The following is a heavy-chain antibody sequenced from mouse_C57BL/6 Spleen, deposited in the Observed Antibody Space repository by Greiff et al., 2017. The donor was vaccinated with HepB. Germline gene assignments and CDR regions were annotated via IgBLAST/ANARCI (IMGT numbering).Heavy chain of an antibody. D-gene: IGHD3-1*01. CDR1: GYTFTDYY. J-gene: IGHJ4*01. Sequence: VQLQQSGPELVKPGASVKISCKASGYTFTDYYMNWVKQSHGKSLEWIGDINPNNGGTSYNQKFKGKATLTVDKSSSTAYMELRSLTSEDSAVYYCARGRVGDARDYWGQGTSVTVSS. CDR2: INPNNGGT. V-gene: IGHV1-26*01. CDR3: ARGRVGDARDY.